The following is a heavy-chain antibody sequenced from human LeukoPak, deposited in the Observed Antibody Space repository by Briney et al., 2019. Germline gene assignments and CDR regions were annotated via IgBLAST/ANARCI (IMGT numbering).Heavy chain of an antibody. D-gene: IGHD2-21*01. V-gene: IGHV4-4*07. CDR2: IHTSGSP. CDR3: ARQRLDGDILGFDW. CDR1: GASISGHY. Sequence: PSETLSLTCNVSGASISGHYWSWIRHPAGKSLEWIGRIHTSGSPIYNPSLSSRVTMSVDTSKGQFSLTMNSPTAADTAIYYCARQRLDGDILGFDWWGQGTLVTVSS. J-gene: IGHJ4*02.